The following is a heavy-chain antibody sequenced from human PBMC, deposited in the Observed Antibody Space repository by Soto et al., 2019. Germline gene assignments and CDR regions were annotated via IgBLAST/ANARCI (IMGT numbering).Heavy chain of an antibody. D-gene: IGHD3-3*01. Sequence: ASVKVSCKASGYTFTVYYMHWVRQAPGQGLEWMGWINPNSGGTNYAQKFQGWVTMTRDTSISTAYMELSRLRSDDTAVYYCARDGSITIFGVVVPYGMGVWGQGTTVTVSS. J-gene: IGHJ6*02. CDR3: ARDGSITIFGVVVPYGMGV. CDR2: INPNSGGT. CDR1: GYTFTVYY. V-gene: IGHV1-2*04.